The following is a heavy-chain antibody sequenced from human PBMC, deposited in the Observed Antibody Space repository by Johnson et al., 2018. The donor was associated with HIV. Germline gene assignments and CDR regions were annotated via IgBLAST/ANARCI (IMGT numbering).Heavy chain of an antibody. Sequence: QVQLVESGGGVVQPGGSLRLSCAASGFNFNNYGMHWVRQAPGKGLEWVAFIRYDGGDQYYAESVKGQFTISRDNAKNSLSLQMNSLRAEDTAVDYCARGASGRSGWGAFDIWGQGTMVTVSS. CDR2: IRYDGGDQ. J-gene: IGHJ3*02. V-gene: IGHV3-30*02. CDR1: GFNFNNYG. CDR3: ARGASGRSGWGAFDI. D-gene: IGHD6-19*01.